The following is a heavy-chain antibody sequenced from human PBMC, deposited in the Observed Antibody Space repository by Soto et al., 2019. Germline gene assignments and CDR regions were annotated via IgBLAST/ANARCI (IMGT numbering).Heavy chain of an antibody. CDR1: GLRLSDYY. CDR3: ATFHSGSGNGF. V-gene: IGHV3-11*06. Sequence: GGSLRLSXVASGLRLSDYYMSWIRQAPGRGLEWVSYISDSGSYAMYADSVKGRFTISRDNAKNTLYLQMNSLRSEDTAVYYCATFHSGSGNGFWGQGTLVTVSS. CDR2: ISDSGSYA. D-gene: IGHD3-10*01. J-gene: IGHJ4*02.